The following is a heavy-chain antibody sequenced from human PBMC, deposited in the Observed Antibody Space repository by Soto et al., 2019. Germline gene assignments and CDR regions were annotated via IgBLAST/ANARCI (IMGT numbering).Heavy chain of an antibody. Sequence: SETLSLTCTVSGGSINSGDYYWSWIRHPPGKGLEWIGYIYYSGSTSYNPSLKSRVIMSVDTSKNEFSLRLSSVTAADTAVYYCARDQTSGASGHHWFDRWGQGTLVTVSS. CDR1: GGSINSGDYY. J-gene: IGHJ5*02. CDR2: IYYSGST. CDR3: ARDQTSGASGHHWFDR. D-gene: IGHD3-10*01. V-gene: IGHV4-30-4*01.